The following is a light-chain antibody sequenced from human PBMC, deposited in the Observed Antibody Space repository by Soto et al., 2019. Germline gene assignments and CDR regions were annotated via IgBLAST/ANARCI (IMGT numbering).Light chain of an antibody. J-gene: IGLJ2*01. CDR2: GNS. CDR3: QSYDISLSVVV. V-gene: IGLV1-40*01. CDR1: SSNIGAGYD. Sequence: QSVLTQPPSVSGATGQRVTISCTGSSSNIGAGYDVHWYQQLPGTAPKLLIYGNSNRPSGVPDRFSGSKSGTSASLAITGLQAEDEADYYCQSYDISLSVVVFGGGTKLTVL.